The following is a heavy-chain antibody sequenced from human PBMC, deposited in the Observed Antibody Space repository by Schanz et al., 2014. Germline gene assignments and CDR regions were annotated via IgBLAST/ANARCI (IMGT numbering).Heavy chain of an antibody. Sequence: QVQLVESGGGVVQPGRSLRLSCAASGFTFSSYGMHWVRQAPGKGLEWVAIIWYDGSNKYYADSVKGRFTISRDNSKNTLCLQMSSLRAEDTAVYYCARDGDFDYLGQGTLVTVSS. J-gene: IGHJ4*02. V-gene: IGHV3-33*01. CDR1: GFTFSSYG. CDR2: IWYDGSNK. CDR3: ARDGDFDY.